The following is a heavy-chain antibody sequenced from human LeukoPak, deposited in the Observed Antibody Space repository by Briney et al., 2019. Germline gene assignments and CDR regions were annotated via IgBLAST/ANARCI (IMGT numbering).Heavy chain of an antibody. CDR3: ARGPAAVHP. J-gene: IGHJ5*02. CDR2: ILHTGST. CDR1: GYSLTNHY. V-gene: IGHV4-34*12. Sequence: SETLSLTCAVYGYSLTNHYWIWIRQSPGKGLEWIGEILHTGSTNYNPSFQSRVTISVDTSKNQFFLNLTSATAADTAVFYCARGPAAVHPWGQGTLVTVSS. D-gene: IGHD6-13*01.